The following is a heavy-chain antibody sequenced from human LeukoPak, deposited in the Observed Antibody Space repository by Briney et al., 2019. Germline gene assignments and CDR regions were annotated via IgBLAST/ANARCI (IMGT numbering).Heavy chain of an antibody. V-gene: IGHV3-23*01. CDR3: AKDFSGYDSSGYLDY. J-gene: IGHJ4*02. D-gene: IGHD3-22*01. CDR1: GFTFSSYA. CDR2: ISGSGGST. Sequence: GGSLRLSCAASGFTFSSYAMSWVRQAPGKGLEWVSAISGSGGSTYYADSVKGRFTISRDNSKNTLYLQMNSLRAEDTAVYYCAKDFSGYDSSGYLDYWGQGTLVTVSS.